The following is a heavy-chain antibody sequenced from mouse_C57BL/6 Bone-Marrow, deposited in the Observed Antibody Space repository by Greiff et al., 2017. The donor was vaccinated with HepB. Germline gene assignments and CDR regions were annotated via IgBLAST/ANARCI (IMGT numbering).Heavy chain of an antibody. J-gene: IGHJ3*01. D-gene: IGHD3-2*02. CDR1: GFNIKNTY. V-gene: IGHV14-3*01. CDR2: IDPANGNT. Sequence: EVKLMESVAELVRPGASVKLSCTASGFNIKNTYMHWVKQRPEQGLEWIGRIDPANGNTKYAPKFQGKATITADTSSNTAYLQLSSLTSEDTAIYYGARGGWVDSSGYVWFAYWGQGTLVTVSA. CDR3: ARGGWVDSSGYVWFAY.